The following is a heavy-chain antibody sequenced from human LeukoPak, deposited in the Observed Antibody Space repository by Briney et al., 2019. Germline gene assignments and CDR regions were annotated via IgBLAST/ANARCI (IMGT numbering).Heavy chain of an antibody. CDR3: ARDLGRDLNAILRGVIYTFDF. Sequence: ASVKVSYKASGYTFTGNYMHWVRQAPGQRLEWMGWVNPKSGGTNYAQKFQGRVSMTRDTSISTAYMELSRLRSDDTAVYYCARDLGRDLNAILRGVIYTFDFWGQGTLVTVSS. CDR2: VNPKSGGT. J-gene: IGHJ4*02. V-gene: IGHV1-2*02. CDR1: GYTFTGNY. D-gene: IGHD3-10*01.